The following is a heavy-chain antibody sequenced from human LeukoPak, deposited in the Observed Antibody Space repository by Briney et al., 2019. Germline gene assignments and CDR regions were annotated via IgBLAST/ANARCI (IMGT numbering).Heavy chain of an antibody. Sequence: PGGSLRLSCAASGFTFSSYSMNWVRQAPGKGLEWVSYISSSSSTIYYADSVKGRFTISRDNAKNLLYLQMNGLRAEDKAVYYGASFPGGEDYWGQGTLVTVSS. CDR3: ASFPGGEDY. CDR1: GFTFSSYS. V-gene: IGHV3-48*01. D-gene: IGHD3-16*01. J-gene: IGHJ4*02. CDR2: ISSSSSTI.